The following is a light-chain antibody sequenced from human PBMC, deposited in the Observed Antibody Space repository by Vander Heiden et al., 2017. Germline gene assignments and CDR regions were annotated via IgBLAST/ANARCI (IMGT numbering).Light chain of an antibody. Sequence: DIDVPHSPSSLSASVGDRVTITCRASQSISSYLNWYQQKPGKAPKLLIYAASSLQSGVPSRFSGSGSGTDFTLTISSLQPEDFATYYCQQSYSTPRTFGPGTKVEIK. J-gene: IGKJ1*01. CDR3: QQSYSTPRT. CDR2: AAS. CDR1: QSISSY. V-gene: IGKV1-39*01.